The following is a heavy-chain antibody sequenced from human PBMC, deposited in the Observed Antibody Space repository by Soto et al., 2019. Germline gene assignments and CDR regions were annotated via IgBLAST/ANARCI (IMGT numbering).Heavy chain of an antibody. Sequence: GGSLRLSCAASGFTFGSFAMHWVRQAPGKGLERVAVISYDGGNRYYADSVKGRFTISRDNFKNTLYLQMNSLRAEDTAVYYCARDPDINAYYVFDYWGQGTLVTVSS. D-gene: IGHD3-22*01. J-gene: IGHJ4*02. CDR2: ISYDGGNR. CDR1: GFTFGSFA. CDR3: ARDPDINAYYVFDY. V-gene: IGHV3-30-3*01.